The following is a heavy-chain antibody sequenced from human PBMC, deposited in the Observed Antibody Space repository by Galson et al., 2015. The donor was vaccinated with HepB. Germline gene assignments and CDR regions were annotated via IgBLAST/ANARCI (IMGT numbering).Heavy chain of an antibody. CDR3: ARGDGGHFDY. CDR1: GFIFSSSW. D-gene: IGHD3-16*01. J-gene: IGHJ4*02. Sequence: SLRLSCAASGFIFSSSWMHWVRQAPGEGLVWVSRINRDGSTTNYAYSVKGRFTISRDNGKNTLYLQMNSLRAEDTAVYYCARGDGGHFDYWGQGTLVTVSS. V-gene: IGHV3-74*01. CDR2: INRDGSTT.